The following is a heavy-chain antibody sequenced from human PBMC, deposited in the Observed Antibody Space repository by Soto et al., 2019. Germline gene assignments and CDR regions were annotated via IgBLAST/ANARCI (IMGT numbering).Heavy chain of an antibody. CDR2: IYHSGST. Sequence: QLQLQESGSGLVKPSQTLSLPCAVSGGSISSGGYSWSWFGQPPGKGLEGIGYIYHSGSTYYNPSLKSRVTISVDRSKNQFSPKLSSVTAADTAVYYCARDWGGALDYWGQGTLVTVSS. CDR3: ARDWGGALDY. J-gene: IGHJ4*02. CDR1: GGSISSGGYS. D-gene: IGHD2-21*01. V-gene: IGHV4-30-2*01.